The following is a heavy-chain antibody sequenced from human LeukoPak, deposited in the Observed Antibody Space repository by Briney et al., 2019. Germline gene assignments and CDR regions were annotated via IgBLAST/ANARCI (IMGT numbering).Heavy chain of an antibody. J-gene: IGHJ3*02. V-gene: IGHV4-34*01. Sequence: SETLSLTCDVYGESFSGYYWSWIRQSPGKGLEWIGEINHSGSTNYNPSLKSRVTISIDTSKIQFSLKLSSVTAAGTAVYYCARAVRDYYDTNGRDAFDIWGQGTMVTVSS. CDR1: GESFSGYY. D-gene: IGHD3-22*01. CDR3: ARAVRDYYDTNGRDAFDI. CDR2: INHSGST.